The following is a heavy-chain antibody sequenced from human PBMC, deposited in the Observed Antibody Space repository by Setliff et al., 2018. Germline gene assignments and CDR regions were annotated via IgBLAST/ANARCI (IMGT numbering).Heavy chain of an antibody. J-gene: IGHJ3*02. V-gene: IGHV3-66*01. CDR1: GFTVSSNY. CDR3: ARVAEYDTIDI. CDR2: IYSGGST. D-gene: IGHD3-16*01. Sequence: HPGGSLRLSCAASGFTVSSNYMSWVRQAPGKGLEWVSVIYSGGSTYYADSVKGRFTISRDNSKNTLYLQMDSLRHEDTAVYYCARVAEYDTIDIWGQGTMVTVSS.